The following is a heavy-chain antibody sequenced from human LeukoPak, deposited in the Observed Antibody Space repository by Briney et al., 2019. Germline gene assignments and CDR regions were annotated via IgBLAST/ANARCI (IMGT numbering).Heavy chain of an antibody. CDR3: ARDRFRFEQLWPPDFDY. Sequence: ASVKVSCKASGYTFTSYGISWVRQAPGQGLEWMGLISAYNGNTNYAQKLHGRVTMTTDTSTSTSYMELRRLRSDDTAVYCCARDRFRFEQLWPPDFDYWGQGTLVTVSS. V-gene: IGHV1-18*01. D-gene: IGHD5-18*01. CDR2: ISAYNGNT. J-gene: IGHJ4*02. CDR1: GYTFTSYG.